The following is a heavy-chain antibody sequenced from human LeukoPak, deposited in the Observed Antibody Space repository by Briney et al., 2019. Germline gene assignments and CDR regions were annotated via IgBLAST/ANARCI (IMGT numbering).Heavy chain of an antibody. Sequence: SETLSLTCAVYGGSFSGYYWSWIRQPPGKGLEWIGEINHSGSTNYNPSLKSRVTISVDTSKNQFSLKLSSVTAADTAVYYCAGPLWFGELSSRWGQGTLVTVSS. V-gene: IGHV4-34*01. CDR3: AGPLWFGELSSR. D-gene: IGHD3-10*01. CDR2: INHSGST. CDR1: GGSFSGYY. J-gene: IGHJ4*02.